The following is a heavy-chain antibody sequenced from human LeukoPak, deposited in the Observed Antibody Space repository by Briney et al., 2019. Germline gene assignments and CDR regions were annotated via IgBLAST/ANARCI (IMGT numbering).Heavy chain of an antibody. V-gene: IGHV3-7*01. CDR3: ARDHCSSSSCFPLY. Sequence: GGSLRLSCEASGFTFSSYWMSWVRQAPGKGLEWVANIKQDGSEKYYVDSVKGRFTISRDNAKNSLYLQMNSLSAEDTAVYYCARDHCSSSSCFPLYWGQGTLVTVSS. CDR2: IKQDGSEK. J-gene: IGHJ4*02. D-gene: IGHD2-2*01. CDR1: GFTFSSYW.